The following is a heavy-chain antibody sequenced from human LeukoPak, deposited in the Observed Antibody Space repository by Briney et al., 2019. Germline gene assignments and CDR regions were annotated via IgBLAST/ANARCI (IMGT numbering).Heavy chain of an antibody. J-gene: IGHJ5*02. V-gene: IGHV5-51*01. CDR1: GYIFTNYW. Sequence: GESLKISCKGSGYIFTNYWIGWVRQMPGKGLEWMGIIYPGDSDTRYSPSFQGHVTISADKSISTAYLQWSSLKASDTAMYYCARHGDCSSTSCLKAGFDPWGQGTLVTVSS. CDR3: ARHGDCSSTSCLKAGFDP. CDR2: IYPGDSDT. D-gene: IGHD2-2*01.